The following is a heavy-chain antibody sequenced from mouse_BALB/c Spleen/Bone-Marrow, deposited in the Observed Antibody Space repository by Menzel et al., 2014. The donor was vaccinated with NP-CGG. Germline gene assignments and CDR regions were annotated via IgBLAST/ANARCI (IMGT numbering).Heavy chain of an antibody. CDR1: GFSLTSYG. D-gene: IGHD2-1*01. V-gene: IGHV2-9*02. Sequence: VMLVESGPGLVAPSQSLSITCTVSGFSLTSYGVHWVRQPPGKGLEWLGVIWAGGSTNYSSALMSRLSISKDNSKSQVFLKMNSLQTDDTAMYYCARDRDYGNYGWFAYWGQGTLVTVSA. CDR2: IWAGGST. J-gene: IGHJ3*01. CDR3: ARDRDYGNYGWFAY.